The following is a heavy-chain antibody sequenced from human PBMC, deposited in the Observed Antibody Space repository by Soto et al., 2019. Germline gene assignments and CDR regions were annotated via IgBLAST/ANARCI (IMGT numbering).Heavy chain of an antibody. V-gene: IGHV3-15*07. CDR1: GFTFSNAW. D-gene: IGHD6-13*01. Sequence: GGSLRLSCAASGFTFSNAWMNWVRQAPGKGLEWVGRIKSKTDGGTTDYAAPVKCRFTISRDESKNTLYLQMNSLKTGDTAVYYCTTDRQQLGETRIDYWGQGTLVTVSS. CDR3: TTDRQQLGETRIDY. J-gene: IGHJ4*02. CDR2: IKSKTDGGTT.